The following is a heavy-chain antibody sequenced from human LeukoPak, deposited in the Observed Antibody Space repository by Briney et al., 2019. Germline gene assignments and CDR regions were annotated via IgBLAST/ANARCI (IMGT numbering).Heavy chain of an antibody. CDR1: GYTFTSYD. V-gene: IGHV1-8*01. CDR3: ARGLLSSGWYSDY. J-gene: IGHJ4*02. D-gene: IGHD6-19*01. CDR2: MNPNSGNT. Sequence: ASVKVSCKASGYTFTSYDINWVRQATGQGLEWMGWMNPNSGNTGYAQKFQGRVTMTRNTSITTAYMELSSLRSEDTAVDYYARGLLSSGWYSDYWGQGTLVTVSS.